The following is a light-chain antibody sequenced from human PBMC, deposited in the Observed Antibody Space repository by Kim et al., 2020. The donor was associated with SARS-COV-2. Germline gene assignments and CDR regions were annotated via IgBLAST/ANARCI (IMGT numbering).Light chain of an antibody. J-gene: IGLJ1*01. V-gene: IGLV2-14*03. Sequence: GQSITISCTGTSSDVGGYNYVSWYQQHPGKAPKLMIFDVNQRPSGVSIRFSGSKSGNTASLTFSGLHAEDEADYYCSSFTSTSTYVFGTGTKVTVL. CDR2: DVN. CDR3: SSFTSTSTYV. CDR1: SSDVGGYNY.